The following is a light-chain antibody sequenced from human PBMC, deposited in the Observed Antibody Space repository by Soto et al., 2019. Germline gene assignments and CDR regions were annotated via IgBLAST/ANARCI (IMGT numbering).Light chain of an antibody. CDR2: EVS. Sequence: DIQMTQSPSTLSPSAGDRVTITCRATQSSSHWLAWYQQKPGKTPKLLIYEVSILESGVPPRFSGSGSGTEFTLTINSLQPDDIATYYCQQYSGHPWTFGQGTKVEI. J-gene: IGKJ1*01. V-gene: IGKV1-5*01. CDR3: QQYSGHPWT. CDR1: QSSSHW.